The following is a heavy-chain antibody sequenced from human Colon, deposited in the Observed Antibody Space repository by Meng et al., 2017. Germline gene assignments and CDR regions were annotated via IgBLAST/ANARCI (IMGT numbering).Heavy chain of an antibody. CDR3: ARERLSSGWYGGRWFDP. Sequence: QVQLRQWGAGLLKPSETLSLTCAVYGGSFSGYYWGWIRQPPGKGLEWIGEINHSGSTNYNPSLKSRVTISVDTSKNQFSLKLSSVTAADTAVYYCARERLSSGWYGGRWFDPWGQGTLVTVSS. CDR2: INHSGST. J-gene: IGHJ5*02. V-gene: IGHV4-34*01. D-gene: IGHD6-19*01. CDR1: GGSFSGYY.